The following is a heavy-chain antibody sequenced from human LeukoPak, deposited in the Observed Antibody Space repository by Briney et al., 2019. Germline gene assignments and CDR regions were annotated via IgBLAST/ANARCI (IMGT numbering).Heavy chain of an antibody. D-gene: IGHD2-15*01. CDR2: ISSSSTII. J-gene: IGHJ4*02. CDR3: ARSAYCSGGSCYPNDY. V-gene: IGHV3-48*02. CDR1: GFNFTSYN. Sequence: GGSLRLSCAASGFNFTSYNMNWVRQAPGKGLEWVSRISSSSTIIYYAGSVKGRFTISRDNAKNSLYLQMNSLRDEDTAVYYCARSAYCSGGSCYPNDYWGQGTLVTVSS.